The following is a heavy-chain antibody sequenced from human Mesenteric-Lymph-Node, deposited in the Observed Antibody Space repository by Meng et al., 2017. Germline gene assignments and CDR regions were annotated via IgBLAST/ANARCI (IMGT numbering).Heavy chain of an antibody. Sequence: GSLRLSCAVYGGSFSGYYCGWIRQPPGKGLEWIGEIDHSGSTNYNPSLTSRVTISVDTSKKQFSLNLNSVTAADTAVYYCARGGGPRAYYFDYWGQGTLVTVS. D-gene: IGHD3-10*01. CDR3: ARGGGPRAYYFDY. J-gene: IGHJ4*02. V-gene: IGHV4-34*01. CDR1: GGSFSGYY. CDR2: IDHSGST.